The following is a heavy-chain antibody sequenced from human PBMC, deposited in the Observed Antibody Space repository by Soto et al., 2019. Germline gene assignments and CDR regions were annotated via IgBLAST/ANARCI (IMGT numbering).Heavy chain of an antibody. Sequence: GGSLRLSCVASGFSLANYPMNWVRHTPGKGLEWISYSSPRGDTIYYADSVEGRFTISRDNARNSLSLHMSSLRDEDSALYYCAKGPHTNVGWPYYFESWGQGVPVTVSS. CDR3: AKGPHTNVGWPYYFES. J-gene: IGHJ4*02. CDR2: SSPRGDTI. CDR1: GFSLANYP. D-gene: IGHD6-19*01. V-gene: IGHV3-48*02.